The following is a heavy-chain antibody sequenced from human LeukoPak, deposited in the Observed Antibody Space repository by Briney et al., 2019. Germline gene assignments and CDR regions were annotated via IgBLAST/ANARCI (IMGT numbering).Heavy chain of an antibody. J-gene: IGHJ3*01. Sequence: GASVKVSCKASGYTFTSYGISWVRQAPGQGLEWMGWISAYNGNTNYAQKLQGRVTMTTDTSTSTAYMELRSLRSDDTAVYYCARDDDSSGYDPAGAFDFWGQGTMVTVSS. V-gene: IGHV1-18*01. D-gene: IGHD3-22*01. CDR3: ARDDDSSGYDPAGAFDF. CDR2: ISAYNGNT. CDR1: GYTFTSYG.